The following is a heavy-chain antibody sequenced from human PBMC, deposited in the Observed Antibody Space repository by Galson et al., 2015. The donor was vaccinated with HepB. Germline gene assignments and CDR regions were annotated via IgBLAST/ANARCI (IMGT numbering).Heavy chain of an antibody. V-gene: IGHV3-30-3*01. CDR3: ARDRVAAAGRNSFDI. Sequence: SLRLSCAASGFTFSSYAMHWVRQAPGKGLEWVAVISYDGSNKYYAGSVKGRFTISRDNSKNTLYLQMNSLRAEDTAVYYCARDRVAAAGRNSFDIWGQGTMVTVSS. CDR2: ISYDGSNK. J-gene: IGHJ3*02. D-gene: IGHD6-13*01. CDR1: GFTFSSYA.